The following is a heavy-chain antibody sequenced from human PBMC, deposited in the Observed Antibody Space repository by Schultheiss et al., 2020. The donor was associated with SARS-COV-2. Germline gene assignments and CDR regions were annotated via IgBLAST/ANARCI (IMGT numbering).Heavy chain of an antibody. CDR2: IYYSGST. CDR1: GGSISSYY. D-gene: IGHD1-26*01. Sequence: SETLSLTCTVSGGSISSYYWSWIRQPPGKGLEWIGYIYYSGSTNYNPSLKSRVTISVDTSKNQFSLKLSSVTAADTAVYYCARRPVGAPRGYFDYCGQGTLFTVSS. J-gene: IGHJ4*02. CDR3: ARRPVGAPRGYFDY. V-gene: IGHV4-59*01.